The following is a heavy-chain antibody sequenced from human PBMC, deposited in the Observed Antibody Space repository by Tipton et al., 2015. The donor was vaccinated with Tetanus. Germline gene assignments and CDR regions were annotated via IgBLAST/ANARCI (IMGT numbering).Heavy chain of an antibody. CDR1: GDSISRGGYF. V-gene: IGHV4-61*08. CDR3: ATMTPVDLYFDL. J-gene: IGHJ2*01. Sequence: TLSLTCTVSGDSISRGGYFWNWIRQRPGKGPEWIGLIYYSGSTSYNPSLKSRLTISVDTSKNQLSLKLTSVTASDTAVYYCATMTPVDLYFDLWGRGILVTVSS. D-gene: IGHD4-23*01. CDR2: IYYSGST.